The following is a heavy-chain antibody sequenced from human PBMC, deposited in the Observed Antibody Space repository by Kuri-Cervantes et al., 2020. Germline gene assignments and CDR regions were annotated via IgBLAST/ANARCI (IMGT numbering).Heavy chain of an antibody. D-gene: IGHD6-19*01. CDR1: GYTFTSYY. CDR3: ARDYGVYSSGRIDY. Sequence: PSVKVSCKASGYTFTSYYMHWVRQAPGQGLEWMGIINPSGGSTSYAQKLQGRVTMTTDTSTSTAYMELRSLRSDDTAVYYCARDYGVYSSGRIDYWGQGTLVTVSS. V-gene: IGHV1-46*01. CDR2: INPSGGST. J-gene: IGHJ4*02.